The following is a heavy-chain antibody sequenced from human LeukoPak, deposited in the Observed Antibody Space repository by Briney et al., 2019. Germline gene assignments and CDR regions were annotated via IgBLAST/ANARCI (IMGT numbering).Heavy chain of an antibody. CDR3: ARDWIAVAGTDAFDI. V-gene: IGHV4-30-4*01. J-gene: IGHJ3*02. Sequence: PSETLSLTCAVYGGSFSDYYWSWIRQPPVKGLEWIGYIYYSGSTYYNPSLKSRVTISVDTSKNQFSLKLSSVTAADTAVYYCARDWIAVAGTDAFDIWGQGTMVTVSS. CDR1: GGSFSDYY. CDR2: IYYSGST. D-gene: IGHD6-19*01.